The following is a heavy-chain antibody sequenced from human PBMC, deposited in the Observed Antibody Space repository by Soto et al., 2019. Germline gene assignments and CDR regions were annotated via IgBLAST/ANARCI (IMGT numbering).Heavy chain of an antibody. CDR1: GGPITSSNW. Sequence: ASETLSLTCAVSGGPITSSNWWSRVRQPPGKGLEWIGEIYHSGSTNYSPSLKSRVTISVDKSKNQFSLKLSSVTAADTAVYYCGGYSSGYYYYYGMDVWGQGTTVTVSS. J-gene: IGHJ6*02. CDR2: IYHSGST. CDR3: GGYSSGYYYYYGMDV. V-gene: IGHV4-4*02. D-gene: IGHD6-25*01.